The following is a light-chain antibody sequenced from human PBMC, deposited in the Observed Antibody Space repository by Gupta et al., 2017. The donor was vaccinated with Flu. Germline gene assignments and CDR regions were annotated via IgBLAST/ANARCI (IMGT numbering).Light chain of an antibody. CDR3: QQSDSTPRT. CDR2: AAS. CDR1: QSISSY. Sequence: IQTTQSPSSLSASVGDRVTITCRASQSISSYLNWYQQKPGKAPKLLIYAASRLQSGVPSRFSGSGSGTXFTLTIXRLQPEDFATYYCQQSDSTPRTFGXGTKVEIK. J-gene: IGKJ2*01. V-gene: IGKV1-39*01.